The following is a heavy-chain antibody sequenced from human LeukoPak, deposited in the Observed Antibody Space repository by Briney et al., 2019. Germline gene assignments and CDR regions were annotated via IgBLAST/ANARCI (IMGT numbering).Heavy chain of an antibody. J-gene: IGHJ3*02. CDR2: ITSSSSTM. V-gene: IGHV3-48*01. Sequence: GGSLRLSCAASGFTFSSYSMNWVRQAPGKGLEWVSYITSSSSTMYYEDSMKGRFTISRDNSKNTLYLQMNSLRAEDTAVYYCAKGDYYDSKFGAFDIWGQGTMVTVSS. CDR1: GFTFSSYS. D-gene: IGHD3-22*01. CDR3: AKGDYYDSKFGAFDI.